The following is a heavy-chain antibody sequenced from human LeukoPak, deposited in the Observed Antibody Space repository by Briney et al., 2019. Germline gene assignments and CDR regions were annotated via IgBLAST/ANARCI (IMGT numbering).Heavy chain of an antibody. D-gene: IGHD2-21*02. CDR3: ARYCSHIDCFSSYFDS. CDR2: INHSGST. Sequence: AETLSLTCGVYGGSLSGYYWSWIRQPPGKGLEWIGEINHSGSTNSNSSLKSRVTISIDTSKNQFSLNLTSVTAADTAVYYCARYCSHIDCFSSYFDSWGQGILVTVSS. V-gene: IGHV4-34*01. J-gene: IGHJ4*02. CDR1: GGSLSGYY.